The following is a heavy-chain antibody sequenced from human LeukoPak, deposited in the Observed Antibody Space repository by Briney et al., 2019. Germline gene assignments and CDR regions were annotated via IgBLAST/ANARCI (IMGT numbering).Heavy chain of an antibody. V-gene: IGHV4-59*01. Sequence: PSETLSLTCTVSGGSISSYYWSWIRQPSGKGLEWIGYIYYSGSTNYNPSLKSRVTISVDTSKNQFSLKLSSVTAADTAVYYCARAPGYCSSTSCYAGEGYYYYYGMDVWGKGTTVTVSS. CDR3: ARAPGYCSSTSCYAGEGYYYYYGMDV. CDR2: IYYSGST. D-gene: IGHD2-2*01. CDR1: GGSISSYY. J-gene: IGHJ6*04.